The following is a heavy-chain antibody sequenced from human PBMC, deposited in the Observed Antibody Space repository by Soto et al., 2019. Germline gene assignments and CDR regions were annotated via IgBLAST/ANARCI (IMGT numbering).Heavy chain of an antibody. CDR1: GFTFSTYG. Sequence: EVQLLESGGGLVQPGGSLRLACAASGFTFSTYGMTWVRQSPGKGLEWVSAISGSGPSTYYADSARGRFTISRDNSENTLYLQMHSMRVEDTAVYYCAKSNHYDFCSGYSRAFDILGQGTMVTVSS. D-gene: IGHD3-3*01. V-gene: IGHV3-23*01. J-gene: IGHJ3*02. CDR3: AKSNHYDFCSGYSRAFDI. CDR2: ISGSGPST.